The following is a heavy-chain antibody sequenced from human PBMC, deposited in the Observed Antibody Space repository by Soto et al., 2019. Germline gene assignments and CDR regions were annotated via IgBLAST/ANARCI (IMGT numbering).Heavy chain of an antibody. D-gene: IGHD3-9*01. V-gene: IGHV3-23*01. Sequence: HPGGSLRLSCAASGFTFSSYAMSWVRQAPGKGLEWVSAISGSGGSTYYTDSVKGRFTTSRDNSKNTLYLQMNSLRAEDTAVYYCAKDAMYYDILTGPTWGQGTLVTVSS. CDR3: AKDAMYYDILTGPT. CDR1: GFTFSSYA. J-gene: IGHJ4*02. CDR2: ISGSGGST.